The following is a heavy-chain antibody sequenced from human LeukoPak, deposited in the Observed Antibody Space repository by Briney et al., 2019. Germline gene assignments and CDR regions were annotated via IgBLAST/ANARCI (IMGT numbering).Heavy chain of an antibody. V-gene: IGHV3-23*01. D-gene: IGHD3-22*01. CDR3: AKELDSSGYFDY. CDR1: GVTFSSYGFTFSSYG. CDR2: ISGSGGST. J-gene: IGHJ4*02. Sequence: GGSLRLSCAASGVTFSSYGFTFSSYGMNWVRQAPGKGLEWVSGISGSGGSTYHADPVKGRFTISRDNSKNTLYLQMNSLRAEDTAVYYCAKELDSSGYFDYWGQGTLVTVSS.